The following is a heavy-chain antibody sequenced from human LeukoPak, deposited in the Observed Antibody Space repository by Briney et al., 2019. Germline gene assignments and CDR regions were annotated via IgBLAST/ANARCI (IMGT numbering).Heavy chain of an antibody. J-gene: IGHJ4*02. CDR3: AARYYYDSSGSHSPY. V-gene: IGHV3-23*01. CDR1: GITFSSYA. D-gene: IGHD3-22*01. Sequence: GESLRLSCAASGITFSSYAMGWVRQAPGKGLEWVSAISVSGSSTGYADPVKGRFTISRDNSKSTLYLQMNSLRAEDTAVYYCAARYYYDSSGSHSPYWGQGTLVTVSS. CDR2: ISVSGSST.